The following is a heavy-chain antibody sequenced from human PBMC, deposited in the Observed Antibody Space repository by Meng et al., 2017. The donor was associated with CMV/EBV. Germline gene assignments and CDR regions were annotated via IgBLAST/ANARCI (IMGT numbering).Heavy chain of an antibody. D-gene: IGHD1-26*01. CDR2: INPNSGGT. V-gene: IGHV1-2*02. CDR3: ATPWEGSGSPAGFDY. Sequence: ASVKVSCKASGYTFTGYYMHWVRQAPGQGLEWMGWINPNSGGTNYAQKFQGRVTMTRDTSISTAYMELSRLRSDDTAVYYCATPWEGSGSPAGFDYWGKGTLVTVSS. CDR1: GYTFTGYY. J-gene: IGHJ4*02.